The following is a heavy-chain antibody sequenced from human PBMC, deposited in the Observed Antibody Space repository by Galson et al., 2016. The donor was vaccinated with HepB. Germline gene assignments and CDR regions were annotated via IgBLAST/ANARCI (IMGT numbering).Heavy chain of an antibody. CDR3: ARLPPGGSAFGFDI. J-gene: IGHJ3*02. CDR2: LTSSGGST. CDR1: GFTFSSYC. D-gene: IGHD2-15*01. V-gene: IGHV3-23*01. Sequence: SLRLSCAASGFTFSSYCMAWVRQAPGKGLEWVSSLTSSGGSTYYTASVKGRFTISRDNSKNTLYLHMNSLRADDTARYFCARLPPGGSAFGFDIWGQGTTVTVSS.